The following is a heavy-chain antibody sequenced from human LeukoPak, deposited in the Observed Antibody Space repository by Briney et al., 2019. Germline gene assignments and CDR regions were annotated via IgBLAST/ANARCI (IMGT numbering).Heavy chain of an antibody. CDR1: GFTFSSYA. V-gene: IGHV3-23*01. J-gene: IGHJ4*02. D-gene: IGHD3-10*01. Sequence: TGGSLRLSCAASGFTFSSYAMSWVRQAPGKGLEWVSAISGSGGSTYYADSVKGRFTISRDNSKNTLYLQMNSLRAEDTAVYYCAKGHMVRGVTYFDYWGQGTLVTVSS. CDR2: ISGSGGST. CDR3: AKGHMVRGVTYFDY.